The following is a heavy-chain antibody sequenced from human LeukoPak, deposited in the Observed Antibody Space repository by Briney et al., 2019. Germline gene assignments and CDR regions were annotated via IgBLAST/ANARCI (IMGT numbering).Heavy chain of an antibody. V-gene: IGHV4-39*01. CDR2: IYFSGGT. Sequence: SETLSPTCTVSGASVSSSDYYWGWIRQPPGKGLEWIGNIYFSGGTYYNPSLKSRVTMSVDTSNNQFSLKLSSVTATDTALYYCARLFIRDIVVVPAASIDSWGQGTLVTVSS. D-gene: IGHD2-2*01. CDR3: ARLFIRDIVVVPAASIDS. J-gene: IGHJ4*02. CDR1: GASVSSSDYY.